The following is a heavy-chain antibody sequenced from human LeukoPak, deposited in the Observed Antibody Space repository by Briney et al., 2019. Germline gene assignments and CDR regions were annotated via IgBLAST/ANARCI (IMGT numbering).Heavy chain of an antibody. Sequence: SETLSLTCTVSGGSISSSSYYWGWIRQPPGKGLEWIGSIYYSGSTYYNPSLKSRVTISVDTSKNQFSLKLSSVTAADTAVYYCARVECSSTSCYAFDYWGQGTLVTVSS. CDR1: GGSISSSSYY. CDR2: IYYSGST. CDR3: ARVECSSTSCYAFDY. J-gene: IGHJ4*02. D-gene: IGHD2-2*01. V-gene: IGHV4-39*07.